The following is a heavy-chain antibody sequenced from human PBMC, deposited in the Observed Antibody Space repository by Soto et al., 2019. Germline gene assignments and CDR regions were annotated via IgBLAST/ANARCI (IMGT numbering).Heavy chain of an antibody. CDR3: ARDLMGYCSGGSCFYYYYYYMDV. J-gene: IGHJ6*03. D-gene: IGHD2-15*01. V-gene: IGHV1-69*08. CDR2: IIPILGIA. CDR1: GGTFSSYT. Sequence: QVQLVQSGAGVKKPGSSVKVSCKASGGTFSSYTISWVRQAPGQGLEWMGRIIPILGIANYAQKFQGRVTITADKSTSTAYMELSSLRSEDTAVYYCARDLMGYCSGGSCFYYYYYYMDVWGKGPRSPSP.